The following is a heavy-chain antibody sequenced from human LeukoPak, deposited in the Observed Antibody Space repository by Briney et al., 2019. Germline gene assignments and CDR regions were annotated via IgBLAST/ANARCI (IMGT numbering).Heavy chain of an antibody. CDR3: ARRSEHLFGAYYFDY. Sequence: SETLSLTCTVSGDSVTSSSYSWGWIRQPPGKGLEWIGSIYYSGSTYYNPSLKSRVTISVDTSKNQFSLKLSSVTAADTAVYYCARRSEHLFGAYYFDYWGQGTLVTVSS. J-gene: IGHJ4*02. CDR1: GDSVTSSSYS. V-gene: IGHV4-39*07. CDR2: IYYSGST. D-gene: IGHD2-21*01.